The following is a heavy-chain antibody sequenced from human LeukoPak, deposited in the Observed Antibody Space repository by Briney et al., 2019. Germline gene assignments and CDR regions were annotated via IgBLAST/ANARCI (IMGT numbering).Heavy chain of an antibody. CDR2: IVVGSGNT. CDR3: ARDGDYYGSGNFDY. V-gene: IGHV1-58*02. J-gene: IGHJ4*02. D-gene: IGHD3-10*01. CDR1: GFTFTSSA. Sequence: SVKVSCKASGFTFTSSAMQWVRQARGQRLEWIGWIVVGSGNTNYAQKFQERVTITRDMSTSTAYMELSSLRSEDTAVYYCARDGDYYGSGNFDYWGQGTLVTVSS.